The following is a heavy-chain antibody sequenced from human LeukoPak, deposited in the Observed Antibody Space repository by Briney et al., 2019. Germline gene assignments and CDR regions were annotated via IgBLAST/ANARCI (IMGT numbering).Heavy chain of an antibody. V-gene: IGHV3-53*01. D-gene: IGHD3-22*01. CDR2: IYSGGST. J-gene: IGHJ3*02. CDR1: RFTFSNYD. CDR3: ARDVDYYDSSGYGDAFDI. Sequence: GGSLRLSCAASRFTFSNYDMHWVRQAPGKGLEWVSVIYSGGSTYYADSVKGRFTISRDNSKNTLYLQMNSLRAEDTAVYYCARDVDYYDSSGYGDAFDIWGQGTMVTVSS.